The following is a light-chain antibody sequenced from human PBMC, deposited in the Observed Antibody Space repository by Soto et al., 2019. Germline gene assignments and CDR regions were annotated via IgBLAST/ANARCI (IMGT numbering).Light chain of an antibody. CDR2: EVS. V-gene: IGLV2-14*01. CDR3: SSYTSSSTQV. J-gene: IGLJ1*01. Sequence: QSALTQPASVSGSPGQSITISRTGTSSDVGGYNYVSWYQQHPGKAPKLMIYEVSNRPSGVSNRFSGSKSGNTASLTISGLQDEDEADYYCSSYTSSSTQVFGTGTKLTVL. CDR1: SSDVGGYNY.